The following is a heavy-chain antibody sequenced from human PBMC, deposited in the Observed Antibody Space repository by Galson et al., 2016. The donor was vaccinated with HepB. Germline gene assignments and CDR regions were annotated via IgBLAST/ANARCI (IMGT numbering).Heavy chain of an antibody. CDR2: IIPIFATA. CDR1: GGTFSSHP. Sequence: SVKVSCKASGGTFSSHPINWVRQAPGQGLEWMGGIIPIFATANSAQKFQGRVTITADESTTTAYMELSSLRSEDTAVYYCARPLRSYFDSSGYGSAFDIWGQGTMVTVSS. CDR3: ARPLRSYFDSSGYGSAFDI. V-gene: IGHV1-69*13. J-gene: IGHJ3*02. D-gene: IGHD3-22*01.